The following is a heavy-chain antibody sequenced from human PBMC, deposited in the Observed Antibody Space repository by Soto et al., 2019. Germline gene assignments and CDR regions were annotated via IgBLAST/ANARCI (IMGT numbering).Heavy chain of an antibody. J-gene: IGHJ5*02. CDR3: GRGVDDGSNWLDP. D-gene: IGHD1-1*01. V-gene: IGHV6-1*01. CDR1: GDSVSSNSAA. CDR2: TYYKSKWYN. Sequence: PSQTLSLTCAISGDSVSSNSAAWNWIRQSPSRGLEWLGRTYYKSKWYNDYAVSVNSRITVNPDTSKNQFSLRLNSVTPEDTAVYYCGRGVDDGSNWLDPWGQGTLVTVAS.